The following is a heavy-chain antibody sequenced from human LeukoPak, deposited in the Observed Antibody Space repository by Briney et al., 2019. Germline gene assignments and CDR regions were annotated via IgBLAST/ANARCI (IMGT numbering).Heavy chain of an antibody. CDR3: ARRVAGAGTSYFDL. D-gene: IGHD6-13*01. CDR2: IHQSGNT. V-gene: IGHV4-30-2*01. Sequence: PSETLSLTCAVSGDSIGIRGYSWSWIRQPPGRGLDWIGYIHQSGNTYYNPSLQSRVTISIDTSNNHYSLNLTSVTAADTAVYFCARRVAGAGTSYFDLWGQGTPVTVSS. J-gene: IGHJ4*02. CDR1: GDSIGIRGYS.